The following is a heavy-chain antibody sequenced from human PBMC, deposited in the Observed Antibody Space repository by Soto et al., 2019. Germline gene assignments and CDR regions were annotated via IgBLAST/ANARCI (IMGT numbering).Heavy chain of an antibody. CDR1: GGSISSGDYY. Sequence: PSETLSLTCTVSGGSISSGDYYWSWIRQPPGKGLEWIGYIYYSGSTYYNSSLKSRVTISVDTSKNQFSLKLSSVTAADTAVYYGARGYGDDAFDIWGQGTMVSVSS. CDR3: ARGYGDDAFDI. V-gene: IGHV4-30-4*01. D-gene: IGHD1-1*01. J-gene: IGHJ3*02. CDR2: IYYSGST.